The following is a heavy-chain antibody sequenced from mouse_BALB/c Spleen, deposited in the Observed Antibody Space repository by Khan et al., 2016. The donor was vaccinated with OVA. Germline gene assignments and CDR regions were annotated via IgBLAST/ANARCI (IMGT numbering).Heavy chain of an antibody. CDR1: GYSITAYA. Sequence: QVQLQQSGAELVRPGVSLKISCTGSGYSITAYATRWVKQSHAKSLEWIGVISSYYGVPDYNQKFKDKATMTVDTSSSTAYLELARLTSEDAAVYYCARGGRFAYWGQGTLVTVSA. V-gene: IGHV1S137*01. CDR3: ARGGRFAY. CDR2: ISSYYGVP. J-gene: IGHJ3*01. D-gene: IGHD1-1*02.